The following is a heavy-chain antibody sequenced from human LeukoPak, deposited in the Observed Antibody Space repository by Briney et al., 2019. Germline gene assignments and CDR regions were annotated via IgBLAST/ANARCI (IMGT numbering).Heavy chain of an antibody. J-gene: IGHJ2*01. V-gene: IGHV3-48*01. CDR1: GFTFSSYE. CDR3: ARGSYYYDSSGYRDYWYFDL. Sequence: PGGSLRLSCAASGFTFSSYEMSWVRQAPGKGREWVSYISSSRSNIYYADSVKGRFTISRDNAKNSLYLQMNSLRAEDTAVYYCARGSYYYDSSGYRDYWYFDLWGRGTLVTVSS. CDR2: ISSSRSNI. D-gene: IGHD3-22*01.